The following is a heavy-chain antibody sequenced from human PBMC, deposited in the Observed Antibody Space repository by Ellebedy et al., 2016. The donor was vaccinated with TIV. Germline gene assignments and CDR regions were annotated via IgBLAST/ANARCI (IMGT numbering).Heavy chain of an antibody. D-gene: IGHD6-13*01. Sequence: GESLKISCAASGFTFSSYGMHWVRQAPGKGLEWVAVISYDGSNKYYADSVKGRFTISRDNSKNTLYLQMNSLRAEDTAVYYCAREKPAAGRDYFHYYGMDVWGQGTTVTVSS. CDR3: AREKPAAGRDYFHYYGMDV. CDR2: ISYDGSNK. V-gene: IGHV3-30*03. J-gene: IGHJ6*02. CDR1: GFTFSSYG.